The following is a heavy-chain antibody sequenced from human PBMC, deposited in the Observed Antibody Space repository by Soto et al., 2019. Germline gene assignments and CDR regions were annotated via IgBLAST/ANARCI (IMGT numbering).Heavy chain of an antibody. D-gene: IGHD5-12*01. CDR1: GYTFTSYA. CDR3: ARGGYSGYDFYYMDV. J-gene: IGHJ6*03. V-gene: IGHV1-3*01. Sequence: ASVKVSCKASGYTFTSYAMHWVRQAPGQRLEWMGWINAGNGNTKYSQKFQGRVTITRDTSASTAYMELSSLRSEDTAVYYCARGGYSGYDFYYMDVWGKVTTVTVSS. CDR2: INAGNGNT.